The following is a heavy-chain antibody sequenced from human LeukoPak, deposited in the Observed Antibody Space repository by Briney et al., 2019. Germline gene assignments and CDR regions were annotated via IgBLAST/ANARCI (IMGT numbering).Heavy chain of an antibody. CDR3: AMQVGIYGDYNNWFDP. J-gene: IGHJ5*02. Sequence: ESSETLSLTCTVSGAPLNNYYWNWVRQPPGKELEWIGNVDYSGSTRYNPSLKSRATMSLDSSKNQFSLRLTSVTAADMAVYYCAMQVGIYGDYNNWFDPWGQGARVTVSS. V-gene: IGHV4-59*08. CDR1: GAPLNNYY. D-gene: IGHD4-17*01. CDR2: VDYSGST.